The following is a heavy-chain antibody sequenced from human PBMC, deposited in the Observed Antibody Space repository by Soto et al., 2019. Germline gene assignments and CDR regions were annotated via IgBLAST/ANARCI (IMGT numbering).Heavy chain of an antibody. Sequence: GGSLRLSCAASGFTFSSYAMSWVRQAPGKGLEWVSAISSNGVGTYYANSVQGRFTISRDNSKNTVYLQMGSLRPEDMAVYYCARRARPDFYYMDVWGKGTTVTVSS. CDR2: ISSNGVGT. CDR1: GFTFSSYA. V-gene: IGHV3-64*01. D-gene: IGHD6-6*01. CDR3: ARRARPDFYYMDV. J-gene: IGHJ6*03.